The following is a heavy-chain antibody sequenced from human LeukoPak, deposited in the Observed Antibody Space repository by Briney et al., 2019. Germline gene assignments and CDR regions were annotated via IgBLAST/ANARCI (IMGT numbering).Heavy chain of an antibody. Sequence: GGSLRLSCAASFSTFNKAWMNWVRQAPGKGLEWVGRIKSRADGGTTDYATPVKGRFTISRDDSENTAFLQMNSLKTEDTAIYYCSTHPTSGFWGQGTLVTVSS. CDR1: FSTFNKAW. CDR3: STHPTSGF. J-gene: IGHJ4*02. CDR2: IKSRADGGTT. D-gene: IGHD2-15*01. V-gene: IGHV3-15*07.